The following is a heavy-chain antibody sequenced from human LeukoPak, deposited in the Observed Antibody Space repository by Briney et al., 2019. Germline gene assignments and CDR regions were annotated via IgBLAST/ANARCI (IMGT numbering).Heavy chain of an antibody. CDR3: ARTPDGADY. CDR2: IKEDGTRK. J-gene: IGHJ4*02. V-gene: IGHV3-7*01. Sequence: PGGSLRLSCAASGFTFSSHWMTWVRQDPGKGLEWVANIKEDGTRKNYMDSVKGRFTISRDNAKNSLYLQMNSLRVEDTAVYYCARTPDGADYWGQGTLVTVSS. D-gene: IGHD3-10*01. CDR1: GFTFSSHW.